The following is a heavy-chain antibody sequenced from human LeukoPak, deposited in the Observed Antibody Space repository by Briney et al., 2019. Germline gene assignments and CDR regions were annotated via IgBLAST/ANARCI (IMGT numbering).Heavy chain of an antibody. D-gene: IGHD2-21*01. Sequence: GGSLRLSCAASGFTFSNYWMHWVRQAPGKGLVWVSRINSDGINTSYADSVKGRFTISRDNAKNTLYLQMNSLRAEDTAVYYCARDGVEFYNWFDPWGQGTLVTVSS. CDR1: GFTFSNYW. J-gene: IGHJ5*02. V-gene: IGHV3-74*01. CDR3: ARDGVEFYNWFDP. CDR2: INSDGINT.